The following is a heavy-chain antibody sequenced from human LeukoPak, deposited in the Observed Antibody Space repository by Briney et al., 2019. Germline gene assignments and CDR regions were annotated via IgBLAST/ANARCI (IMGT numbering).Heavy chain of an antibody. D-gene: IGHD1-14*01. CDR2: INPNSGGT. CDR3: ARESAENWFDP. J-gene: IGHJ5*02. CDR1: GYTFTGYY. V-gene: IGHV1-2*02. Sequence: ASVKVSCKASGYTFTGYYMHWVRQAPGQGLEWMGWINPNSGGTNYAQKFQGRVTMTRDTSISTAYMELSSLRSEDTAVYYCARESAENWFDPWGQGTLVTVSS.